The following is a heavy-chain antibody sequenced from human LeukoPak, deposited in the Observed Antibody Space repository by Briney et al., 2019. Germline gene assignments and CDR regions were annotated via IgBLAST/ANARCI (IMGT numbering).Heavy chain of an antibody. CDR2: INHSGST. D-gene: IGHD3-22*01. V-gene: IGHV4-34*01. J-gene: IGHJ4*02. CDR3: AREMVFRHNHYYHSRNSNRKYYFDY. CDR1: GGSFSGYY. Sequence: SETLSLTCAVYGGSFSGYYWSWIRQPPGKGLEWLGEINHSGSTNYNPSLKSRVTISVDTSKNQFSLKLSSVTAADTAVYYCAREMVFRHNHYYHSRNSNRKYYFDYWGQGTLVTVSS.